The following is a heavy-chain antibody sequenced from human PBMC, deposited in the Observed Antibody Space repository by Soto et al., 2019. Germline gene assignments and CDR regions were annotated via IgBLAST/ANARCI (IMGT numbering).Heavy chain of an antibody. V-gene: IGHV1-18*01. J-gene: IGHJ5*02. CDR3: ARASGRSYRFDP. D-gene: IGHD1-26*01. Sequence: QVQLVQSGAEVKKPGASVKVSCKASGYTFTSYGISWVRQAPGQGLEWMGWISAYNGNTNYAQKLQGRVTMTTDTPTSTASLAVSSLTSASTAVSSCARASGRSYRFDPWGQGTLVTVSS. CDR2: ISAYNGNT. CDR1: GYTFTSYG.